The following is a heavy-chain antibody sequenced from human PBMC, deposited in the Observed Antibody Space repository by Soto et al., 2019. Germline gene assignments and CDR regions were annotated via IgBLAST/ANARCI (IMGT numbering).Heavy chain of an antibody. J-gene: IGHJ6*02. D-gene: IGHD2-2*02. V-gene: IGHV6-1*01. CDR3: ARLEDIVVVPAAITYGMDV. CDR1: GDSVSSNSAA. Sequence: QTLSLTCAISGDSVSSNSAAWNWIRQSPSRGLEWLGRTYYRSKWYNDYAVSVKSRITINPDTSKNQFSLQLNSVTPEDTAVYYCARLEDIVVVPAAITYGMDVWGQGTTVTISS. CDR2: TYYRSKWYN.